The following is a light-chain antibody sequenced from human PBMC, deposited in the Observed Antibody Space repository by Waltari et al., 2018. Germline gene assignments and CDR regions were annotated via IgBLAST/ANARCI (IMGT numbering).Light chain of an antibody. J-gene: IGKJ2*01. CDR1: PSISTW. Sequence: DIQMTQSPSSQSPSVGDRGTITCRASPSISTWLAWFQLKPGKAPKLLIYKASNLESGVPSRFSGSGSGTEFTLTIGSLLPEDFASYYCQQYSSDSHSFGQGTRLEI. CDR2: KAS. V-gene: IGKV1-5*03. CDR3: QQYSSDSHS.